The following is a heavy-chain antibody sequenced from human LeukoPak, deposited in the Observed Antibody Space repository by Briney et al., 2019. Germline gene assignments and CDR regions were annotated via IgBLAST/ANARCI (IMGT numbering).Heavy chain of an antibody. Sequence: ASVKVSCKASDYTFVSFGITWVRQAPGQGLEWMGWISAYNGNRKIAQKFQGRVTLTTDTSARTAYMELGNLKSDDTAVYFCARDGSGSGSYYNYYMDVWGKGTTVTVSS. V-gene: IGHV1-18*01. D-gene: IGHD3-10*01. CDR1: DYTFVSFG. J-gene: IGHJ6*03. CDR2: ISAYNGNR. CDR3: ARDGSGSGSYYNYYMDV.